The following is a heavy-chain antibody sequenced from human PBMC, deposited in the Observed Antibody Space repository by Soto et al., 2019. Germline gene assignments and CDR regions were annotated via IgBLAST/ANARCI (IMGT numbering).Heavy chain of an antibody. D-gene: IGHD7-27*01. CDR2: ISAYNGNT. CDR3: AKVTGVIPDYYYGMDV. V-gene: IGHV1-18*01. J-gene: IGHJ6*02. Sequence: ASVKVSCKASGYTFTSYGISWVRQAPGQGLEWMGWISAYNGNTNYAQKLQGRVTMATDTSTSTAYMELRSLRSDDTAVYYCAKVTGVIPDYYYGMDVWGQGTTVTVSS. CDR1: GYTFTSYG.